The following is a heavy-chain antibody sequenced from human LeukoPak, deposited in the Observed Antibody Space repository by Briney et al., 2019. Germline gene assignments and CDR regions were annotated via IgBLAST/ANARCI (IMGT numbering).Heavy chain of an antibody. CDR2: IYHSGRT. CDR1: GDSVSRSDSS. CDR3: ARRRYYDGSGYLE. V-gene: IGHV4-39*01. D-gene: IGHD3-22*01. J-gene: IGHJ1*01. Sequence: SETLSLTCSVSGDSVSRSDSSWDWIRQPPGKGLEWIGTIYHSGRTYYSPSLKSRVTMSVDPCNNRFSLNLRSVTAADTAVYYCARRRYYDGSGYLEWGQGTLLSVSS.